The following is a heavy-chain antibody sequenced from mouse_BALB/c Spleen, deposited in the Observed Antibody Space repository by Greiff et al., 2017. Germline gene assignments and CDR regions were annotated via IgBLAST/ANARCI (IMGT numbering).Heavy chain of an antibody. CDR3: AREGDDYDGYYVDD. D-gene: IGHD2-4*01. CDR2: INPYNDGT. CDR1: GYTFTSYV. Sequence: EVKLMESGPELVKPGASVKMSCKASGYTFTSYVMHWVKQKPGQGLEWIGYINPYNDGTKYNEKFKGKATLTSDKSSSTAYMELSSLTSEDSAVYDCAREGDDYDGYYVDDWGQGTARTVSA. V-gene: IGHV1-14*01. J-gene: IGHJ2*01.